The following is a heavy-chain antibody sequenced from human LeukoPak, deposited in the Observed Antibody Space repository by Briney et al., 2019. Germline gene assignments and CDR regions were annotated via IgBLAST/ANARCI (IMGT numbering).Heavy chain of an antibody. J-gene: IGHJ4*02. CDR3: ARDSIAAAGAFAY. Sequence: ASVKVSCKASGYTFTGYYMHWVRQAPGQGLEWMGWINPNSGGTNYAQKFQGRVTMTRDTSISTAYMELSRLRSDGTAVYYCARDSIAAAGAFAYGGQGTLVTVSS. D-gene: IGHD6-13*01. CDR2: INPNSGGT. CDR1: GYTFTGYY. V-gene: IGHV1-2*02.